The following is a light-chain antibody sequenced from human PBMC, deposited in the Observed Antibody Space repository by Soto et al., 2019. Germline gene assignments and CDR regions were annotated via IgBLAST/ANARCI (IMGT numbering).Light chain of an antibody. V-gene: IGKV1-5*01. CDR3: QQYNNDPYI. CDR1: QPISDW. J-gene: IGKJ3*01. Sequence: DTQLTQSPGTLSASIGDRVSITCRASQPISDWLAWYQHKPGQAPKLLIFDASSLESGVPSRFSGTGSGTEFTLTITSLQPDDFATYYCQQYNNDPYIFGTGTTVEIK. CDR2: DAS.